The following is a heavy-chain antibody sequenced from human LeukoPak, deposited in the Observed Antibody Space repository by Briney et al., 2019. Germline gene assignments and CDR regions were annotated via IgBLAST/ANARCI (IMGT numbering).Heavy chain of an antibody. CDR1: GGSISSSSYY. J-gene: IGHJ4*02. D-gene: IGHD3-3*01. CDR3: ASSDYDFWSGYDY. CDR2: IYYSGST. Sequence: PSETLSLTCTVSGGSISSSSYYWGWIRQPPGKGLEWIGSIYYSGSTYYNPSLKSRVTISVDTSKNQFSLKLSSVTAADTAVYYCASSDYDFWSGYDYWGQGTLVTVSS. V-gene: IGHV4-39*07.